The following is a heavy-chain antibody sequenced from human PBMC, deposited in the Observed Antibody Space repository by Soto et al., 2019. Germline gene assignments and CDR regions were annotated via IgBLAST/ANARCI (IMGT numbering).Heavy chain of an antibody. CDR1: GYTFTSDY. D-gene: IGHD4-4*01. V-gene: IGHV1-46*03. J-gene: IGHJ4*02. CDR3: ARDRHSNSYYFDY. Sequence: ASVKGSCKAAGYTFTSDYMHWGRQAPGQGLEWMGIINPSGGSTSYAQKFQGRVTMTRDTSTSTVYMELSSLRSEDTAVYYCARDRHSNSYYFDYWGQGTLVTVSS. CDR2: INPSGGST.